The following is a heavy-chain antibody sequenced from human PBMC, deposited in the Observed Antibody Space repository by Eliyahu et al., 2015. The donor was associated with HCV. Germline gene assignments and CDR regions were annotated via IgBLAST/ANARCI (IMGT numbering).Heavy chain of an antibody. CDR2: IIPIFGTA. CDR1: GGTFSSYA. V-gene: IGHV1-69*01. Sequence: QVQLVQSGXXVKKPGSXVKVSCKASGGTFSSYAISWVRQAPGQGLEWMGGIIPIFGTAKYAQKFQGRVTTTADESTSTAYMELSSLRSEDTAVYYCARDATATYNWFDPWGQGTLVTVSS. J-gene: IGHJ5*02. CDR3: ARDATATYNWFDP. D-gene: IGHD2-15*01.